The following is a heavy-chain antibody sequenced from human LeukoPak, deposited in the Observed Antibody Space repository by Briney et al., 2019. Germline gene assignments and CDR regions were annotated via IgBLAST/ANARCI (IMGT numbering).Heavy chain of an antibody. V-gene: IGHV3-23*01. Sequence: GGSLRLSCAASGFTFSSYAMTWVRQAPGKGLEWVSAISDSGGNTYYSDSAKGRFTISRDNSKNTLYLQMNSLRAEDTGVYYCARGITIFGVVIIDWGQGTLVTVSS. CDR3: ARGITIFGVVIID. CDR2: ISDSGGNT. D-gene: IGHD3-3*01. CDR1: GFTFSSYA. J-gene: IGHJ4*02.